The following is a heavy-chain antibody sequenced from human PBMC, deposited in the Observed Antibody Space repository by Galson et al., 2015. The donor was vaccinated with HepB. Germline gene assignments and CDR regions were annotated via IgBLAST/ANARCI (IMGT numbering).Heavy chain of an antibody. CDR2: IKQDGSKK. CDR3: ARDCFSSTSCYHNGFDP. J-gene: IGHJ5*02. V-gene: IGHV3-7*03. Sequence: SLRLSCAASGFTFRSYWMSWVRQAPGKGLEWMANIKQDGSKKYYVDSVKGRFTISRDNAKNSLYLQMNSLRAEDTAVYYWARDCFSSTSCYHNGFDPWGQGTLVTVSS. CDR1: GFTFRSYW. D-gene: IGHD2-2*01.